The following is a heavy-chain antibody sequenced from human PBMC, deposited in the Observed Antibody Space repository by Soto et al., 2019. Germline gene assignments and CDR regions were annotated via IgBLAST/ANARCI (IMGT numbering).Heavy chain of an antibody. CDR2: IYYSGST. V-gene: IGHV4-31*03. Sequence: SETLSLTCTVSGGSISSGGYYWSWIRQHPGKGLEWIGYIYYSGSTYYNPSLKSRVTISVDTSKNQFSLKLSPVTAADTAVYYCARDPGTALHNWFDPWGQGTLVTVSS. J-gene: IGHJ5*02. D-gene: IGHD3-10*01. CDR1: GGSISSGGYY. CDR3: ARDPGTALHNWFDP.